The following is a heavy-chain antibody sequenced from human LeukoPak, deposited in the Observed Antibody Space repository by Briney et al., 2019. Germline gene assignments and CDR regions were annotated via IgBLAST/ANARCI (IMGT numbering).Heavy chain of an antibody. D-gene: IGHD3-9*01. CDR1: GFTFSGYW. CDR3: ARSTSSEYDIYHFDY. V-gene: IGHV3-7*02. Sequence: GGSLRLSCAASGFTFSGYWMNWVRQSPGKGLEWLANINQDGSKISYVESVRGRFTISRDNAKNSLFLQMNSLRGEDTAVYYCARSTSSEYDIYHFDYWGQGTLVTVSS. CDR2: INQDGSKI. J-gene: IGHJ4*02.